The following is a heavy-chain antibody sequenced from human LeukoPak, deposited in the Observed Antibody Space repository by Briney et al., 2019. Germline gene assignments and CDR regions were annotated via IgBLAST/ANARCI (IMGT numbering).Heavy chain of an antibody. CDR3: ARIAVAGTALFLFDY. CDR2: ISWNSGSI. Sequence: GRSLRLSCAASGFTFDDYAMHWVRQAPGKGLEWVSGISWNSGSIGYADSVKGRFTISRDNAKNSLYLQMNSLRAEDTALYYCARIAVAGTALFLFDYWGQGTLVTVSS. CDR1: GFTFDDYA. J-gene: IGHJ4*02. D-gene: IGHD6-19*01. V-gene: IGHV3-9*01.